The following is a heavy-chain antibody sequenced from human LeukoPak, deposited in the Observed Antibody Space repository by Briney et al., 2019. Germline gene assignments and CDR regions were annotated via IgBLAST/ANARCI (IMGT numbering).Heavy chain of an antibody. D-gene: IGHD3-16*01. J-gene: IGHJ3*02. CDR1: GFTLTTYT. V-gene: IGHV3-21*01. CDR2: ISSRSTYI. Sequence: GGSLRLSCAASGFTLTTYTINWVRQAPGKGLEWVSSISSRSTYIFYADSVKGRFTISRDNAKNSLYLQMNSLRAEDTAVYYCARDWVYDAFDIWGQGTMVTVSS. CDR3: ARDWVYDAFDI.